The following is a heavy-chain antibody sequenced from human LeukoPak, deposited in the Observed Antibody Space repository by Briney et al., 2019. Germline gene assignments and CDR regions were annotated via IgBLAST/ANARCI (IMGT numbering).Heavy chain of an antibody. J-gene: IGHJ6*03. Sequence: GASVKVSCKASGYTFTSYYMHWVRQAPGQGLEWMGIINPSGGSTSYAQKFQGRVTMTRDMSTSTVYMELSSLRSEDTAVYYCARGPGGSSGWYGYYYYYMDVWGKGTTVTVSS. V-gene: IGHV1-46*01. D-gene: IGHD6-19*01. CDR2: INPSGGST. CDR1: GYTFTSYY. CDR3: ARGPGGSSGWYGYYYYYMDV.